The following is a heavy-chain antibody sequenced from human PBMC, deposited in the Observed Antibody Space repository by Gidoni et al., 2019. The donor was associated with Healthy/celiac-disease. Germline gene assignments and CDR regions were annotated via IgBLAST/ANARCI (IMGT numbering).Heavy chain of an antibody. CDR3: ARMKQLLSPSDY. Sequence: EVQLVESGGGLVTPGGSLRISCAASGCTFSSYSMNWVRQAPGKGLEWVSSISSSRSYINYADSVKGRFTISRENAKNSLDLQMNTLRAEDTAVYYWARMKQLLSPSDYWGQGTLVTVSS. CDR1: GCTFSSYS. V-gene: IGHV3-21*01. J-gene: IGHJ4*02. D-gene: IGHD5-18*01. CDR2: ISSSRSYI.